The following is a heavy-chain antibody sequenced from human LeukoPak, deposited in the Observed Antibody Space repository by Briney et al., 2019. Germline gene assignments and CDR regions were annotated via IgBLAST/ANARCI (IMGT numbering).Heavy chain of an antibody. D-gene: IGHD3-3*01. Sequence: SETLSLTCTVSGGSISSGSYYWSWIRQPAGKGLEWIGRIYTSGSTNYNPSLKSRVTISVDTSKNQFSLKLSSVTAADTAVYYCARDRKYYDFWSGYYLDYWGQGTLVTVSS. J-gene: IGHJ4*02. CDR1: GGSISSGSYY. CDR2: IYTSGST. CDR3: ARDRKYYDFWSGYYLDY. V-gene: IGHV4-61*02.